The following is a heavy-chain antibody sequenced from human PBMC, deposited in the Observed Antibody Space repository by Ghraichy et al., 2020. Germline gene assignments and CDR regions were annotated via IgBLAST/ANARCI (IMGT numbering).Heavy chain of an antibody. CDR1: GGSISSYY. D-gene: IGHD3-9*01. CDR2: IYYSGST. Sequence: SETLSLTCTVSGGSISSYYWSWIRQPPGKGLEWIGYIYYSGSTNYNPSLKSRVTISVDTSKNQFSLKLSSVTAADTAVYYCARGKTRQNYDILAWGQGTLVTVSS. V-gene: IGHV4-59*01. CDR3: ARGKTRQNYDILA. J-gene: IGHJ5*02.